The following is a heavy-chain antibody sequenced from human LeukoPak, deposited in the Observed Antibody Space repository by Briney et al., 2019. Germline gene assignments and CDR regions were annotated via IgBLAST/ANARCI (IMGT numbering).Heavy chain of an antibody. D-gene: IGHD6-19*01. CDR2: ISSSSTYI. V-gene: IGHV3-21*04. Sequence: GGSLRLSCAASGFTFSTYSMTWVRQAPGKGLEWVSSISSSSTYIYYADSVKGRFTIFRDNSKNTVYLQMNSLRAEDTAVYYCARSGSGWFDYWGQGTLVTVSS. CDR1: GFTFSTYS. J-gene: IGHJ4*02. CDR3: ARSGSGWFDY.